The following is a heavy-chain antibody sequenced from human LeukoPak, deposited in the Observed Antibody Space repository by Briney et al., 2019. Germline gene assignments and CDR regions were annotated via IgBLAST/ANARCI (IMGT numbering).Heavy chain of an antibody. J-gene: IGHJ4*02. CDR3: AKDGREAGLDY. V-gene: IGHV3-30*18. CDR2: ISYDGSNK. D-gene: IGHD6-19*01. CDR1: GFTFSSCG. Sequence: GWSLKLSCAPSGFTFSSCGMHWVRRAPGKGLAWVAVISYDGSNKYYADSVKGRFTISRDNSKNTLYLQINSLRAEDTAVYYCAKDGREAGLDYWGQGTLVTVSS.